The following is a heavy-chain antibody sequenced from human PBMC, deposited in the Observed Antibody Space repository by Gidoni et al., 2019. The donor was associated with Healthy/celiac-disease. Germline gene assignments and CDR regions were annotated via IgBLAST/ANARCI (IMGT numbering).Heavy chain of an antibody. CDR3: ARSTVTTTYYYYGMDV. CDR2: IDPSDSYT. Sequence: EVQLVQSGAEVKMPGESLRISCKGSGYSFTSYWISWVRQMPGKGLEWMGRIDPSDSYTNYSPSFQGHVTISADKSISTAYLQWSSMKASDTAMYYCARSTVTTTYYYYGMDVWGQGTTVTVSS. CDR1: GYSFTSYW. V-gene: IGHV5-10-1*03. D-gene: IGHD4-4*01. J-gene: IGHJ6*02.